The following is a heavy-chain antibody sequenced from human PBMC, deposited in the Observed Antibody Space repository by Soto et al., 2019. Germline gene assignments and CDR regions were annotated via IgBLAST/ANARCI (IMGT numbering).Heavy chain of an antibody. Sequence: QITLKESGPTLVKPTQTLTLTCTFSGFSLTTNGVGVGWFRQPPGKALEWLALIYWDGDERYSPSLKSRLIITXXAXKXXVVLTMTNMDPVDTATYYCAHRRCTTADGTFWFDPWGQGALVTVSS. J-gene: IGHJ5*02. CDR2: IYWDGDE. D-gene: IGHD6-13*01. CDR3: AHRRCTTADGTFWFDP. V-gene: IGHV2-5*02. CDR1: GFSLTTNGVG.